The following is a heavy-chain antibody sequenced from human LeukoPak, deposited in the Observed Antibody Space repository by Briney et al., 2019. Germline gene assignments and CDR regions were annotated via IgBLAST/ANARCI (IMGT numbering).Heavy chain of an antibody. Sequence: SVKVSRKASGGTFSSYAISWVRQAPGQGLEWMGGIIPIFGTANYAQKFQGRVTITADESTSTAYMELSSLRSEDTAVYYCARGHYYYDSSGYYYFDYWGQGTLVTVSS. D-gene: IGHD3-22*01. CDR2: IIPIFGTA. J-gene: IGHJ4*02. V-gene: IGHV1-69*13. CDR3: ARGHYYYDSSGYYYFDY. CDR1: GGTFSSYA.